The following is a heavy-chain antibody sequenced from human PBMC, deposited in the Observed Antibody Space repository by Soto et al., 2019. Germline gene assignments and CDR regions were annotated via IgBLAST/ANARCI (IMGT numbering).Heavy chain of an antibody. CDR3: ARRGAYASFAF. J-gene: IGHJ4*01. CDR2: IGHLETT. Sequence: PSETLCLTWSVAGGARTDGGCCRSWIRQTPEKGLEWLGYIGHLETTYYNPSFKSRLSLSIDRTRNQFSLSLSSMTAALMAVYYCARRGAYASFAFWRHRIQVTVSS. V-gene: IGHV4-30-2*01. CDR1: GGARTDGGCC. D-gene: IGHD2-15*01.